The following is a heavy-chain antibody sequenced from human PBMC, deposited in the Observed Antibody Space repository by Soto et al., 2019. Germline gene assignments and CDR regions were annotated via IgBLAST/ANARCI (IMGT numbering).Heavy chain of an antibody. V-gene: IGHV3-48*01. J-gene: IGHJ6*03. CDR3: ARVRSSTTSVYYYYMDL. D-gene: IGHD2-2*01. Sequence: PGGSLRLSCAGSGFTFNTFGINWVRQAAGKGLEWVSYISSNSRTIYYADSVQGRFTISRDNAQNSLYLQMNSLRSEDTAVYYWARVRSSTTSVYYYYMDLWGKGTTVTVSS. CDR2: ISSNSRTI. CDR1: GFTFNTFG.